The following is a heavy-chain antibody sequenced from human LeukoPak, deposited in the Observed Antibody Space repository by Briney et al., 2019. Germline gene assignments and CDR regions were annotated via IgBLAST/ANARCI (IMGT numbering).Heavy chain of an antibody. CDR2: INHSGST. D-gene: IGHD3-9*01. V-gene: IGHV4-34*01. CDR1: GGSFSGYY. Sequence: SETLSLTCAVYGGSFSGYYWSWIRQPPGKGLEWIGEINHSGSTNYNPSLKSRVTISVDTSKNQFSLKLSSVTAADTAVYYCARGNILTGYVYWGQGTLVTVSS. CDR3: ARGNILTGYVY. J-gene: IGHJ4*02.